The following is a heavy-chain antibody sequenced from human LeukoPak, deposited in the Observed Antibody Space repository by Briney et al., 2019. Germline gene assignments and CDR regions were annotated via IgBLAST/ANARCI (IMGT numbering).Heavy chain of an antibody. V-gene: IGHV4-39*01. CDR1: GGSISSNSYY. J-gene: IGHJ4*02. CDR3: ARQPPFFGDYGGY. Sequence: SETLSLTCTVSGGSISSNSYYWGWIRRPPGKGLEWIGSIYCSGSTYYNPSLKSRVTISVDTSKNQFSLKLTSVTAADTAVYYCARQPPFFGDYGGYWGQGTLVTVSS. D-gene: IGHD4/OR15-4a*01. CDR2: IYCSGST.